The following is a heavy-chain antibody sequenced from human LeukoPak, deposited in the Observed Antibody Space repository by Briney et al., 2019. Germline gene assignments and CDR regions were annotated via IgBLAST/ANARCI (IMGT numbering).Heavy chain of an antibody. CDR2: IYPGDSDT. J-gene: IGHJ4*02. Sequence: GESLKISCKGSGYNFTSYWIVWVRQMPGKGLAWMGIIYPGDSDTIYSPSFQGQVTISADKSIGTAYMQWSSLKASDTAMYYCARRYSDSQIDYWGQGTLVTVSS. V-gene: IGHV5-51*01. D-gene: IGHD4-11*01. CDR3: ARRYSDSQIDY. CDR1: GYNFTSYW.